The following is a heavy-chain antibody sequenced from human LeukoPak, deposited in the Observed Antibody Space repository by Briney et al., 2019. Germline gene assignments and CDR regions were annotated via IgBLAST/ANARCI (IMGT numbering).Heavy chain of an antibody. D-gene: IGHD3-10*02. CDR3: AELGITMIGGV. J-gene: IGHJ6*04. Sequence: LSLTCAVYGGSFSGYYMSWIRQAPGKGLEWVSYISSSSNTIYYADSVKGRFTISRDNAKNSLYLQMNSLRAEDTAVYYCAELGITMIGGVWGKGTTVTISS. V-gene: IGHV3-11*04. CDR2: ISSSSNTI. CDR1: GGSFSGYY.